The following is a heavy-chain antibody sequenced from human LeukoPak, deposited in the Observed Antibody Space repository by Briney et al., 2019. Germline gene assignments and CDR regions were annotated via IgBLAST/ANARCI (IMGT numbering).Heavy chain of an antibody. CDR1: GGTFSSYA. CDR3: ARCEVVAAAGLNFDY. D-gene: IGHD6-13*01. J-gene: IGHJ4*02. Sequence: SVKVSCKASGGTFSSYAISWVRQAPGQGLEWMGGIIPIFGTANYAQKFQGRVTITTDESTSTAYMELSSLRSEDTAVYYCARCEVVAAAGLNFDYWGQGTLVTVSS. CDR2: IIPIFGTA. V-gene: IGHV1-69*05.